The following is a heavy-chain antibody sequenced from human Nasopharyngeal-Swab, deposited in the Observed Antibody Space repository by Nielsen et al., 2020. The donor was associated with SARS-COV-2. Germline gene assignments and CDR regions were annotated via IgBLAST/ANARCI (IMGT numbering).Heavy chain of an antibody. CDR2: IYHSGST. J-gene: IGHJ5*02. D-gene: IGHD3-3*01. CDR3: ARQIWSGSHLVWRHNNWFDP. V-gene: IGHV4-38-2*01. Sequence: SQTLSLTCAVSGYSISSGYYWGWIRQPPGKGLEWIGSIYHSGSTYYNPSPKSRVTISVDTSKNQFSLKLSSVTAADTAVYYCARQIWSGSHLVWRHNNWFDPWGQGTLVTVSS. CDR1: GYSISSGYY.